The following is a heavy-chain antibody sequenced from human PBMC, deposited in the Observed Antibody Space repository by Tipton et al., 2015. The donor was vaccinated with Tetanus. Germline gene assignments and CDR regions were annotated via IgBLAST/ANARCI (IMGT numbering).Heavy chain of an antibody. CDR3: ASTKVWYYFDY. CDR2: IYNSGST. J-gene: IGHJ4*02. Sequence: TLSLTCSVSGGSISSGGYYWSWIRQHPGKGLEWIGDIYNSGSTYYNPSLKSRVTISVGTSKNQFSLKLNSVTAADTAVYYCASTKVWYYFDYWGQGTPVTVSS. V-gene: IGHV4-31*03. D-gene: IGHD3-10*01. CDR1: GGSISSGGYY.